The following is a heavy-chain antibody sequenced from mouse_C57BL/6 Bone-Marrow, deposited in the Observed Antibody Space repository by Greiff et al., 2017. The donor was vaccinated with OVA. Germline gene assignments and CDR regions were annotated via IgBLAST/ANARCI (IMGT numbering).Heavy chain of an antibody. CDR1: GYTFTSYW. CDR2: IHPNSGST. V-gene: IGHV1-64*01. CDR3: ARSDQANMDY. J-gene: IGHJ4*01. D-gene: IGHD3-2*02. Sequence: VQLQQPGAELVKPGASVKLSCKASGYTFTSYWMHWVKQRPGQGLEWIGMIHPNSGSTYYNEKFKSKATLTVDKSSSTAYMQLSSLTSDDSAVYYCARSDQANMDYWGQRTSVTVSS.